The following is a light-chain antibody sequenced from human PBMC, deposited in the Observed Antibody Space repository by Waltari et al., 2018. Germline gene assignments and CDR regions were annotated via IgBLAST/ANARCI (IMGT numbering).Light chain of an antibody. CDR3: QQRSNWPPVFT. J-gene: IGKJ3*01. Sequence: EIVLTQSPATLSLSPGERATLSCRASQSVSSYLACYQRTPGQAPRLLIYCASNRATGMPARFRGSGYGTDFTLTISSLEPEDFAVYYCQQRSNWPPVFTFGPGTKVDIK. V-gene: IGKV3-11*01. CDR1: QSVSSY. CDR2: CAS.